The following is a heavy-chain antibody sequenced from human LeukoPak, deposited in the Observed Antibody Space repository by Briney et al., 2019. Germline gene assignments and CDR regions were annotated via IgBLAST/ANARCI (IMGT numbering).Heavy chain of an antibody. D-gene: IGHD4-17*01. J-gene: IGHJ3*02. CDR3: ARDPNGDYIGAFDM. CDR1: GFTFSNYA. Sequence: GGSLRLSCTVSGFTFSNYAMTWVRQAPGKGLEWDSSIRGSDGGTHYAGSVKGRFTISRDNSKNTLFLQMNSLRGEDTAIYYCARDPNGDYIGAFDMGGPGTMVTVSS. CDR2: IRGSDGGT. V-gene: IGHV3-23*01.